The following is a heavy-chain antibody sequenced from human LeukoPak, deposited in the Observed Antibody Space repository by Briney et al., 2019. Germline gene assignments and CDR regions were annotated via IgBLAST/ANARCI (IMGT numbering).Heavy chain of an antibody. CDR2: IYYTGST. V-gene: IGHV4-59*01. Sequence: PSETLSLTCTVSGGSISAYYWTWIRQPPGKEMEWIGNIYYTGSTNYKPSLKSRVTISVDTSKNQFSLKVTSVTAADTAVYYCARGQGWLPDYWGQGTLVTVPS. D-gene: IGHD6-19*01. J-gene: IGHJ4*02. CDR3: ARGQGWLPDY. CDR1: GGSISAYY.